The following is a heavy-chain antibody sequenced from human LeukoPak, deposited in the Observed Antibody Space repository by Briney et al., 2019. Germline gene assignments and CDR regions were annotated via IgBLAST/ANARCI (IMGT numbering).Heavy chain of an antibody. Sequence: PSETLSLTCTVSGGSISSGSYYWSWIRQPAGKGLEWIGRIYTSGSTNYNPSLKSRVTISVDTSKNQFSLKLSSVTAADTAVYYCARDRRYSYGPSEYYYYMDVWGKGTTVTVSS. CDR1: GGSISSGSYY. D-gene: IGHD5-18*01. V-gene: IGHV4-61*02. J-gene: IGHJ6*03. CDR3: ARDRRYSYGPSEYYYYMDV. CDR2: IYTSGST.